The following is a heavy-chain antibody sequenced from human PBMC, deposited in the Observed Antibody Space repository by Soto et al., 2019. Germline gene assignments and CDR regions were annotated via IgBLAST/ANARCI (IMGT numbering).Heavy chain of an antibody. CDR2: INHSGST. V-gene: IGHV4-34*01. J-gene: IGHJ6*02. CDR1: GGSFSGYY. CDR3: ARRIQLWRNYYYYYGMDV. Sequence: SETLSLTCAVYGGSFSGYYWSWIRQPPGKGLEWIGEINHSGSTNYNPSLKSRVTISVDTSKNQFSLKLSSVTAADTAVYYCARRIQLWRNYYYYYGMDVWGQGTTVTVSS. D-gene: IGHD5-18*01.